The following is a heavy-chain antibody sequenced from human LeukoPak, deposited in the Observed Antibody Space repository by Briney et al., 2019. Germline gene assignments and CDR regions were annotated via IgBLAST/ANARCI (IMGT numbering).Heavy chain of an antibody. Sequence: SETLSLTCTVSGGSISNSNYYWSWIRQPPGKGLEWIGYIYHSGSTNYNPSLKSRVTISVDTSKNEFSLKLTSVTAADTAVYYCAREANYYGSGSYFEGTFDYWGQGSLVTVSS. D-gene: IGHD3-10*01. CDR3: AREANYYGSGSYFEGTFDY. J-gene: IGHJ4*02. V-gene: IGHV4-61*01. CDR2: IYHSGST. CDR1: GGSISNSNYY.